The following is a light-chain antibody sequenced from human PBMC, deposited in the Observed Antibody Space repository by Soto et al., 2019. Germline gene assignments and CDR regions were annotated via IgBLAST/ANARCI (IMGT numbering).Light chain of an antibody. V-gene: IGKV3-20*01. CDR2: GAS. Sequence: IVLTQSPGTLSLSAGETATLSCRASQTISSNYLAWYQQKPGQAPRFLIYGASRRATGIPDRFSGSGSGTHFTLPISRLEPEDFAVYYCQQYANSPLFTFGPGTKVDV. CDR3: QQYANSPLFT. CDR1: QTISSNY. J-gene: IGKJ3*01.